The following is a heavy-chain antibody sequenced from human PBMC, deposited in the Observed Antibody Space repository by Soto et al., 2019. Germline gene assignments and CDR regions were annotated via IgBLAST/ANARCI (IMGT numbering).Heavy chain of an antibody. CDR3: ARDGGVTVMTTVLDS. J-gene: IGHJ5*01. Sequence: QVQLVQSGTEVTKPASSVQVSCKVSGDTFRSNGISWVRQVPGQGLDWMGGIIPIFGTVNYALKFLGRVTITADKSTKTAYMELSGLRAADTGVYYCARDGGVTVMTTVLDSWGQGTVVTVSP. CDR1: GDTFRSNG. D-gene: IGHD4-4*01. CDR2: IIPIFGTV. V-gene: IGHV1-69*14.